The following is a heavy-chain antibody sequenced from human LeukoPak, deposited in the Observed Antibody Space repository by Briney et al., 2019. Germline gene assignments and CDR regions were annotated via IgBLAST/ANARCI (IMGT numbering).Heavy chain of an antibody. J-gene: IGHJ4*02. V-gene: IGHV3-23*01. D-gene: IGHD1-26*01. CDR1: GFTFSSYA. CDR3: AKDLEVRVGATTHYFDY. Sequence: PGGSLRLSCAASGFTFSSYAMSWVRQAPGKGLEWVSAISGSGGSTYYADSVKGRFTISRDNSKNTLYLQMNSLRAEDTAVYYCAKDLEVRVGATTHYFDYWGQGTLVTVSS. CDR2: ISGSGGST.